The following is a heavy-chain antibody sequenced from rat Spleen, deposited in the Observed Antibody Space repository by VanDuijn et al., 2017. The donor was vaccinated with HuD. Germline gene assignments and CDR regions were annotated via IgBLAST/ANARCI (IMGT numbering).Heavy chain of an antibody. Sequence: QVQLMESGPGLVQPSETLSLTCTVSGFSLTSYNVHWVRQPPGKGLEWMGVMWSGGSTDYNSALKSRLSISRDTSKNQVFLKMNSLQSEDTTTYCGGRDGGTMGMSGYFDYWGQGVMVTVSS. CDR3: GRDGGTMGMSGYFDY. CDR2: MWSGGST. J-gene: IGHJ2*01. V-gene: IGHV2-45*01. D-gene: IGHD1-7*01. CDR1: GFSLTSYN.